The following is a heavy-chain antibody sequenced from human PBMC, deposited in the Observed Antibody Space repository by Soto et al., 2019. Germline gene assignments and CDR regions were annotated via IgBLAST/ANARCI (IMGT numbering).Heavy chain of an antibody. CDR3: AKERRRAAAGPPHFDY. CDR1: GFTFSSYA. Sequence: GGSLRLSCAASGFTFSSYAMSWVRQAPGKGLEWVSAISGSGGSTYYADSVKGRFTISRDNSKNTLYLQMNSLRAEDTAVYYCAKERRRAAAGPPHFDYWGQGTLVTVSS. V-gene: IGHV3-23*01. J-gene: IGHJ4*02. CDR2: ISGSGGST. D-gene: IGHD6-13*01.